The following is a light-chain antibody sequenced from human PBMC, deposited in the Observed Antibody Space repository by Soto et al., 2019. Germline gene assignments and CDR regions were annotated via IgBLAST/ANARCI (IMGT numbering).Light chain of an antibody. CDR1: YSNIGKDY. CDR3: STWDSDLRAVV. CDR2: DNH. Sequence: QSVLTQPPSVSAAPGQRVTIPCSGSYSNIGKDYVSWYQQVPGTTPKLLIFDNHQRPSGIPDRFSGSKSGTSATLAITGLQTGDEANYYCSTWDSDLRAVVFGGGTQLTVL. J-gene: IGLJ3*02. V-gene: IGLV1-51*01.